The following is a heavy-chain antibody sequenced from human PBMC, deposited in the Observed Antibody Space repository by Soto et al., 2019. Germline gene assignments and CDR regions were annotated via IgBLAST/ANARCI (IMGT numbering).Heavy chain of an antibody. J-gene: IGHJ4*02. CDR2: INPSISTT. D-gene: IGHD3-16*02. CDR3: TREADYIGGTYRRGFDY. Sequence: QVQLVQSGAEVKKPGASVKVSCRASGYTFTSQYIHWVRQAPGQGLEWMGIINPSISTTTYAQKXQGXXXXXXXXXXXXXXXXXXXXXXXXXXXXXXTREADYIGGTYRRGFDYWGQGTLVTVS. CDR1: GYTFTSQY. V-gene: IGHV1-46*01.